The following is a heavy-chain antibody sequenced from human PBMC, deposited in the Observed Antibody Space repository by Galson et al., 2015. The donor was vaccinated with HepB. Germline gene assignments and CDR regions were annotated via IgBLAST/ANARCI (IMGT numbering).Heavy chain of an antibody. CDR1: GGTFSSYA. Sequence: SVKVSCKASGGTFSSYAISWVRQAPGQGLEWMGRIIPILGIANYAQKFQGRVTITADKSTSTAYMELSSLRSEDTAVYYCARDDYGDYGTQLGYYFDYWGQGTLVTVSS. V-gene: IGHV1-69*04. D-gene: IGHD4-17*01. J-gene: IGHJ4*02. CDR2: IIPILGIA. CDR3: ARDDYGDYGTQLGYYFDY.